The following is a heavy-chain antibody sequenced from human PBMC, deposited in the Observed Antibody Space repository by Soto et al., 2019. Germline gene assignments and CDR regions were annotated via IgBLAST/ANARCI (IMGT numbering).Heavy chain of an antibody. J-gene: IGHJ3*02. CDR1: GGSISSYY. CDR2: IYYSGST. D-gene: IGHD6-13*01. V-gene: IGHV4-59*01. Sequence: SETLSLTCTVSGGSISSYYWSWIRQPPGKGLEWIGYIYYSGSTNYNPSLKRRVTISVDTSKNQFSLKLSSVTAADTAVYYCARVVGGIAAAGTKAFDIWGQGTMVTVSS. CDR3: ARVVGGIAAAGTKAFDI.